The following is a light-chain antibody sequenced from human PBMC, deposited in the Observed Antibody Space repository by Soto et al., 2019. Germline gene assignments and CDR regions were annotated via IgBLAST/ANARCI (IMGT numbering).Light chain of an antibody. J-gene: IGKJ5*01. Sequence: EIVMTQSPATLSVSPGERATLSFRVSQSVRSSLACYQQKPGQAPSLLXYAVSSRANGIPDRFSGSGSGTDLTLTISRLEPEDSSVYYCQRYGPSPAISFGQGTRLENK. V-gene: IGKV3-20*01. CDR2: AVS. CDR1: QSVRSS. CDR3: QRYGPSPAIS.